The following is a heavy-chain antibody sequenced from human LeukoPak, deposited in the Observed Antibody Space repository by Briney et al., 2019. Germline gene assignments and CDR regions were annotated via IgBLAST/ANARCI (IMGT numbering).Heavy chain of an antibody. CDR2: ISSSSDYR. D-gene: IGHD6-13*01. Sequence: GGSLRLSCAASGFTFSDYYMSWIRQAPGKGLEWVSYISSSSDYRTYAASVKGRFTISRDNSKNALYLHMNRLRGEDTAVYYCARLGSIAAAGTPDYWGQGTLLTVSS. V-gene: IGHV3-11*06. CDR1: GFTFSDYY. J-gene: IGHJ4*02. CDR3: ARLGSIAAAGTPDY.